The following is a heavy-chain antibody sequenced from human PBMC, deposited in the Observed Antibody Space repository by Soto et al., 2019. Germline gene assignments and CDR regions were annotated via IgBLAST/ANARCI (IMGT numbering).Heavy chain of an antibody. V-gene: IGHV3-74*01. J-gene: IGHJ4*02. D-gene: IGHD3-10*01. CDR2: ISGDGSRT. Sequence: EVQLVESGGGLVQPGGSLRLSCATSGFTFTNYWTHWVRQAPGEGLVWVSRISGDGSRTNYADSVKGRFTISRDNAKTSLYLQMNSLRADDTAVYYCARGAGGAYYWDYWGQGTLVTVSS. CDR1: GFTFTNYW. CDR3: ARGAGGAYYWDY.